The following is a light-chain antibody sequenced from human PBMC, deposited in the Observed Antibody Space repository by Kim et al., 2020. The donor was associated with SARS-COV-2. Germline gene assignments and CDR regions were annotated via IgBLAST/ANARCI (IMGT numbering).Light chain of an antibody. J-gene: IGLJ3*02. CDR3: QVWDSNNDHGV. CDR2: YDN. V-gene: IGLV3-21*04. CDR1: NIGSRS. Sequence: SYELTQPPSVSVAPGKTATITCGGNNIGSRSVHWYQQKPGQAPVLVIYYDNDRTSGIPERFSGSNSGNTATLTISRVEAGDEADYYCQVWDSNNDHGVFGGGTKLTVL.